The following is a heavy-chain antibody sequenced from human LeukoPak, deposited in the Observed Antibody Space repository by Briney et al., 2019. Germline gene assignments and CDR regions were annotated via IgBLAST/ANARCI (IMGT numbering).Heavy chain of an antibody. CDR3: ARDVLAVAGIQLGFDY. Sequence: ASVKVSCKASGYTFTSYGISWVRQAPGQGLEWMGWISAYNGNTDYALKLQGRVTMTTDTSTSTTYMELRSLRSDDTAVYYCARDVLAVAGIQLGFDYWGQGTLVTVSS. CDR1: GYTFTSYG. J-gene: IGHJ4*02. V-gene: IGHV1-18*01. CDR2: ISAYNGNT. D-gene: IGHD6-19*01.